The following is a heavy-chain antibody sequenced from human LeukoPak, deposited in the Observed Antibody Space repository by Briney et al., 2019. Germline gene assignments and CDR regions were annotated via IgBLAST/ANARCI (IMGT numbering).Heavy chain of an antibody. CDR3: ASARSGWSLNYYYYYMDV. CDR2: IYFSGNT. D-gene: IGHD6-19*01. J-gene: IGHJ6*03. CDR1: GVSIRSTSYY. Sequence: SETLSLTCTVSGVSIRSTSYYWGWIRQPPGKGLEWIGSIYFSGNTYYNPSLKSRVTISVDTSKNQFSLKLSSVTAADTAVYYCASARSGWSLNYYYYYMDVWGKGTTVTVSS. V-gene: IGHV4-39*07.